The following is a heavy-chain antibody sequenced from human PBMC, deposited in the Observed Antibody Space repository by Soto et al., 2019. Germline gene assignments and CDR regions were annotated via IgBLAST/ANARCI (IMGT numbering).Heavy chain of an antibody. CDR2: IYYSGST. Sequence: TLYLTCTVSGGSISSYYWGWIRAPPGKGLEWIGYIYYSGSTNYNPSLKSRVTISVDTSKNQFSLKLSSVTAADTAVYYCARLEAGYYYYMDVWGKGTTVTVSS. D-gene: IGHD6-25*01. CDR3: ARLEAGYYYYMDV. V-gene: IGHV4-59*08. CDR1: GGSISSYY. J-gene: IGHJ6*03.